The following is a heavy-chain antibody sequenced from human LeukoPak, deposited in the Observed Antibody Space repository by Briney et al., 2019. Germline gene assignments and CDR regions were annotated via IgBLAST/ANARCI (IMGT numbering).Heavy chain of an antibody. CDR1: GGSFSGYY. V-gene: IGHV4-34*01. D-gene: IGHD3-10*01. CDR2: INHSGST. Sequence: SETLSLTCAVYGGSFSGYYWSWIRQPPGKGLEWIGEINHSGSTNYNPSLKSRVTISVDTSKNQFSLKLSSVTAADTAVYYCARLWPIRSVRGVLWGQGTLVTVSS. J-gene: IGHJ4*02. CDR3: ARLWPIRSVRGVL.